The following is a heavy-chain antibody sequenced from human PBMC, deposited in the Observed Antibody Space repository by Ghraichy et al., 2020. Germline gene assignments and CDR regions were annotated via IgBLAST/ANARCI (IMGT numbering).Heavy chain of an antibody. Sequence: GGSLRLSCAASGFTFSNCTMNWVRQAPGKGLEWVSSISRSSRYIYYADSVKGRFTISRDNAKNSLYLQMNSLRAEDTAVYYCARVHCTNGICYTLDYWGQGTLVTVSS. CDR2: ISRSSRYI. J-gene: IGHJ4*02. V-gene: IGHV3-21*01. CDR3: ARVHCTNGICYTLDY. CDR1: GFTFSNCT. D-gene: IGHD2-8*01.